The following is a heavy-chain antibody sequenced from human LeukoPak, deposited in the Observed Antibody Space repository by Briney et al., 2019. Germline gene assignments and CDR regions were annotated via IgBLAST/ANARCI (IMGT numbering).Heavy chain of an antibody. CDR2: IWYDGSNK. V-gene: IGHV3-33*01. CDR1: GFTFSSYG. Sequence: GGSLRLSCAASGFTFSSYGMHWVRQAPGKGLEWVAVIWYDGSNKYYADSVKGRFTISRDNSKNTLYLQMNSLRAEDTAVYYCAREVHTGYYLDYWGQGTSVTVSS. J-gene: IGHJ4*02. CDR3: AREVHTGYYLDY. D-gene: IGHD3-9*01.